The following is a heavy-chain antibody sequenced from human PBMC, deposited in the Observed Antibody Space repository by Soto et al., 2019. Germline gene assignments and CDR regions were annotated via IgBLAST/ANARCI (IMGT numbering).Heavy chain of an antibody. D-gene: IGHD3-10*01. V-gene: IGHV1-24*01. J-gene: IGHJ6*03. CDR2: FDPEDGET. CDR3: ATGYYYGSGSYPYYYYTDV. Sequence: ASVKVSCKVSGYTLTELSMHWVRQAPGKGLEWMGGFDPEDGETIYAQKFQGRVTMTEDTSTDTAYMELSSLRSEDTAVYYCATGYYYGSGSYPYYYYTDVWGKGTTVTVSS. CDR1: GYTLTELS.